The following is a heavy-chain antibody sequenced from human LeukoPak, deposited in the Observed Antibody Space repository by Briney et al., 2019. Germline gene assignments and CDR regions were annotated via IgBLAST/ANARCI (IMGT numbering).Heavy chain of an antibody. J-gene: IGHJ4*02. CDR1: GFSLSTSGVG. CDR2: IFWNDDK. CDR3: AHRRGYYDSSGYYPPEYYFDY. D-gene: IGHD3-22*01. Sequence: SGPTLVKPTQTLTLTCTFSGFSLSTSGVGVGWIRQPPGNALEWLALIFWNDDKRYSPSLKSRLTITKDTSKNQVVLTMTNMDPVDTATYYCAHRRGYYDSSGYYPPEYYFDYWGQGTLVTVSS. V-gene: IGHV2-5*01.